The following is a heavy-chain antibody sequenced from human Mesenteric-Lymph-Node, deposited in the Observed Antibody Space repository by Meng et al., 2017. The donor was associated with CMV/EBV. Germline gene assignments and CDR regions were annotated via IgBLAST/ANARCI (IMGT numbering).Heavy chain of an antibody. CDR2: ISGGSHVT. J-gene: IGHJ4*02. D-gene: IGHD3-3*01. CDR1: GFTFSNYA. V-gene: IGHV3-23*01. Sequence: GSLRLSCSASGFTFSNYAMIWVRQAQGKGLEWVSAISGGSHVTKYEDSMKGRFTISRDNSKNTVYLQMNSLRGEDTAIYYCAKLFYDFWSGFMYFDSWGQGTLVTVSS. CDR3: AKLFYDFWSGFMYFDS.